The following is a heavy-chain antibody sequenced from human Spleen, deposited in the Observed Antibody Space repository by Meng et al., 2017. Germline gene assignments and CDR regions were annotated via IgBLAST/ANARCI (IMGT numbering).Heavy chain of an antibody. D-gene: IGHD2-15*01. CDR1: GFTFSDYY. J-gene: IGHJ5*02. V-gene: IGHV3-11*01. Sequence: QVQLVESGGGLIKPGGSLRPSCAASGFTFSDYYMSWIRQAPGKGLKWISYISNSGSAIYYADSVKGRFTISRDNAKNSLYLQMNSLRADDTAVYYCAKGYCSGGTCYPLFDPWGQGTLVTVSS. CDR3: AKGYCSGGTCYPLFDP. CDR2: ISNSGSAI.